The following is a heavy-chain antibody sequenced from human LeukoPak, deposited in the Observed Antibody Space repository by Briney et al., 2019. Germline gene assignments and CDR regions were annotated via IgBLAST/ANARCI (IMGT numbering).Heavy chain of an antibody. Sequence: PSETLPLTCAVSGGSISSGSYYWGWIRQPPGRGLEWIGSVYNSGSTYYNPSLKSRVIISVDTSKNQFSLKLTSVTAADTAVYYCARDGGIAAAGTRTRGVFDIWGQGTMVTVSS. CDR1: GGSISSGSYY. J-gene: IGHJ3*02. D-gene: IGHD6-13*01. V-gene: IGHV4-39*07. CDR3: ARDGGIAAAGTRTRGVFDI. CDR2: VYNSGST.